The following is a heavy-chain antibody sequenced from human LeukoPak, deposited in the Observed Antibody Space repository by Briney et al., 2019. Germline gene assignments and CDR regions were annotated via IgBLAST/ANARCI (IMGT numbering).Heavy chain of an antibody. Sequence: GRVTMTRDTSTSTVYMELSSLRSEDTAVYYCARTLWFGELLWGFFDYWGQGTLVTVSS. V-gene: IGHV1-46*01. D-gene: IGHD3-10*01. CDR3: ARTLWFGELLWGFFDY. J-gene: IGHJ4*02.